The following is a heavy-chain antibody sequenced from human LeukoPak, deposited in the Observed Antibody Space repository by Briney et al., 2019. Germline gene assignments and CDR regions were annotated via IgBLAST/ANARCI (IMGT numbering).Heavy chain of an antibody. CDR2: IWYDGTHK. J-gene: IGHJ4*02. D-gene: IGHD1-26*01. Sequence: PGGSLRLSCAASGFTFSSYVMHWVRQAPGKGLEWVAVIWYDGTHKSYADSVKGRFTISRDNSNSALYLDMNSLRAEDTALYYCAKDWAPHSGSHFDYWGQGTLVTVSS. CDR3: AKDWAPHSGSHFDY. V-gene: IGHV3-33*06. CDR1: GFTFSSYV.